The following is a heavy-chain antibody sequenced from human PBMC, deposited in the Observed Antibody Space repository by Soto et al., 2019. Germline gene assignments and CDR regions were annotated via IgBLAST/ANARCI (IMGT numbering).Heavy chain of an antibody. CDR3: AKDRIGVAVAAD. CDR1: GFSFSSYG. D-gene: IGHD6-19*01. V-gene: IGHV3-23*01. Sequence: EVQLLESGGGLVQPGGSLRLSCAASGFSFSSYGMSWVRQAPGKGLEWVSAISGSGSRPYYADSVKGRFTISRDNSKNTLYLQLISLRAEDTAVYYCAKDRIGVAVAADWGQGTLVTVSS. CDR2: ISGSGSRP. J-gene: IGHJ4*02.